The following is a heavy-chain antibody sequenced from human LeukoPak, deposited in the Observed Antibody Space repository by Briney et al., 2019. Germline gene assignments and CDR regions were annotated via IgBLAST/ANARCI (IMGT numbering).Heavy chain of an antibody. CDR2: IYHTGGT. V-gene: IGHV4-59*01. CDR1: GGSISNYY. CDR3: ARAHGGNFYYFDY. J-gene: IGHJ4*02. Sequence: PSETLSLTCTVSGGSISNYYWSWIRQPPGKGLEWIGYIYHTGGTNYNPSLKSRVTISVDTSKNRFSLKLSSVTAADTAVYYCARAHGGNFYYFDYWGQGTLVTVSS. D-gene: IGHD4-23*01.